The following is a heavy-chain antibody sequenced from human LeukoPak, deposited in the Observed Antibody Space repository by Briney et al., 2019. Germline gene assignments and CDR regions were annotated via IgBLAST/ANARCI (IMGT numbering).Heavy chain of an antibody. Sequence: SETLSPTCTVSGGSISLYYWSWIRQPPGKGLEWIGYIYYSGSTIYNPALESRVTMSVDRSRNQFSLRLTSVTAADTAVHYCARRDFYGAGSHYDNWGQGTLVAVSS. D-gene: IGHD3-10*01. CDR3: ARRDFYGAGSHYDN. J-gene: IGHJ4*02. V-gene: IGHV4-59*08. CDR1: GGSISLYY. CDR2: IYYSGST.